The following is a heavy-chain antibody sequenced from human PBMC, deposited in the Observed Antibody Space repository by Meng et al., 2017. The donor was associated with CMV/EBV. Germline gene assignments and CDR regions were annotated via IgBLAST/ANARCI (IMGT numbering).Heavy chain of an antibody. Sequence: GESLKISCAASGFTFSSYGMHWVRQAPGKGLEWVGRIKSKTDGGTTDYAAPVKGRFTISRDDSKNTLYLQMNSLKTEDTAVYYCTTEGVRDCGGDCWAGTSYWGQGTLVTVSS. V-gene: IGHV3-15*01. J-gene: IGHJ4*02. CDR1: GFTFSSYG. D-gene: IGHD2-21*01. CDR3: TTEGVRDCGGDCWAGTSY. CDR2: IKSKTDGGTT.